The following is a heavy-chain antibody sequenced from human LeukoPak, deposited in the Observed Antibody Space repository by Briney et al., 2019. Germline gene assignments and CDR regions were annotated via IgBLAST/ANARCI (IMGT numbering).Heavy chain of an antibody. CDR2: INSDGSST. Sequence: GGSLRLSCAAPGFTFSSYWMHCVRQALGEGLVWVSRINSDGSSTSYTDSVKGRFTISRDNAKNTLYLQMNSLRAEDTAVYYCARGSGSGWYETVYFDYWGQGTLVTVSS. D-gene: IGHD6-19*01. J-gene: IGHJ4*02. CDR3: ARGSGSGWYETVYFDY. V-gene: IGHV3-74*01. CDR1: GFTFSSYW.